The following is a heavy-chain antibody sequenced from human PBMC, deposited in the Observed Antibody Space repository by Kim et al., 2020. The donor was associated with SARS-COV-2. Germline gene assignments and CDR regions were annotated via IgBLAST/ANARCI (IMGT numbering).Heavy chain of an antibody. D-gene: IGHD3-10*01. J-gene: IGHJ5*02. CDR1: GFTFSSYG. Sequence: GGSLRLSCAASGFTFSSYGMHWVRQAPGKGLEWVAVIWYDGSNKYYADSVKGRFTISRDNSKNTLYLQMNSLRAEDTAVYYCARERSLWFGELFNSGFDPWGQGTLVTVSS. V-gene: IGHV3-33*01. CDR2: IWYDGSNK. CDR3: ARERSLWFGELFNSGFDP.